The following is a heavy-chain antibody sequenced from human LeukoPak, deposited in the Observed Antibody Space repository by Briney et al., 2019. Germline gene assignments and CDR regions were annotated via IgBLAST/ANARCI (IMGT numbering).Heavy chain of an antibody. J-gene: IGHJ4*02. CDR1: GGSISSSGYY. V-gene: IGHV4-31*03. CDR3: ARGSEIRYSHGSRSFDY. CDR2: IYYSGST. Sequence: SETLSLTCTVSGGSISSSGYYWSWIRQHPVKGLEWIGYIYYSGSTYYNPSLKSRVTISVDTSKNQFSLKLNSVTAADTAVYYCARGSEIRYSHGSRSFDYWGQGTLVTVSS. D-gene: IGHD5-18*01.